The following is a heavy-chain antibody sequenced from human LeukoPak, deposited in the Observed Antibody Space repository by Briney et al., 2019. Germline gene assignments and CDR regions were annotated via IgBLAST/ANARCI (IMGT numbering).Heavy chain of an antibody. CDR1: GGSISSYY. V-gene: IGHV4-59*01. J-gene: IGHJ5*02. CDR3: ARVADLYYDYVWGSPNWFDP. Sequence: SETLSLTCTVSGGSISSYYWSWIRQPPGKGLEWIGYIYYSGSTNYNPSRKSRVTISVDTSKNQFSLKLSSVTAADTAVYYCARVADLYYDYVWGSPNWFDPWGQGTLVTVSS. CDR2: IYYSGST. D-gene: IGHD3-16*01.